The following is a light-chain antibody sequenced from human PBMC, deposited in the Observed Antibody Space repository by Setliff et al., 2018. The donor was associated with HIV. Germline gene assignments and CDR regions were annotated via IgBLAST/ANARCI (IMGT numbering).Light chain of an antibody. CDR3: CSYAGSSTVV. Sequence: QSVLAQPASVSGSPGQSITISCTGTSSDVGSYNLVSWYQQHPGKAPKLMIYEVSKRPSGVSNRFSGSKSGNTASLTISGLQAEDEADYYCCSYAGSSTVVFGGGTKVTV. V-gene: IGLV2-23*02. J-gene: IGLJ2*01. CDR2: EVS. CDR1: SSDVGSYNL.